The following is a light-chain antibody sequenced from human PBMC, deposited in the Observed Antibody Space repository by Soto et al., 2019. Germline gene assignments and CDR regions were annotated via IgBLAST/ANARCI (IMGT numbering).Light chain of an antibody. CDR1: QSISAW. Sequence: DIQMTQSPSTLSASVGDRVTITCRASQSISAWLAWYQQKPGKDPQLLISKTSNLQNGVPLRFSGSGPWTEFKLSISSLLPDDFAISECQPYNSFPGTFGQGTKVE. J-gene: IGKJ1*01. V-gene: IGKV1-5*03. CDR2: KTS. CDR3: QPYNSFPGT.